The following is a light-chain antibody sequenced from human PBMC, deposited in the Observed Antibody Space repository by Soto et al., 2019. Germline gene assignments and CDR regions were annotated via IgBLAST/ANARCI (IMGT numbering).Light chain of an antibody. V-gene: IGLV2-14*01. J-gene: IGLJ1*01. CDR3: SSYTSSSTLYV. CDR2: DVS. Sequence: QSALTQPASVSGSPGQSITISCTGTTREVGGYNYVSWYQQHPGKAPNLMIYDVSNRPSGVSNRFSGSKSGNTASLTISGLQAEDEADYYCSSYTSSSTLYVFGTGTKLTVL. CDR1: TREVGGYNY.